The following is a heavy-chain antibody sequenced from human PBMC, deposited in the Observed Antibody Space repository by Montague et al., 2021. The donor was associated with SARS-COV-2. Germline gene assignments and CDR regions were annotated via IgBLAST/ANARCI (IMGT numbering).Heavy chain of an antibody. V-gene: IGHV4-59*01. D-gene: IGHD2/OR15-2a*01. Sequence: SETLSLTCTVSGGSISSYYWSWIRQPPGKGLEWIGYIYYSGSTNYNPSLKSRVTISLDTSKNQFSLKLNSVTAADTAVYYCARGFYGPDAFDIWGQGTMVTVSS. J-gene: IGHJ3*02. CDR3: ARGFYGPDAFDI. CDR2: IYYSGST. CDR1: GGSISSYY.